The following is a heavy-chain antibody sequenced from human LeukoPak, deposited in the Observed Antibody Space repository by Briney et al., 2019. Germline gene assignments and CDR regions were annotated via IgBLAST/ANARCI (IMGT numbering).Heavy chain of an antibody. V-gene: IGHV4-31*03. J-gene: IGHJ5*02. CDR3: ARADCSSTSCYHSWFDP. D-gene: IGHD2-2*01. Sequence: SQTLSLTCTVSGDSISSGGYYWSWIRQHPGKGLEWIGYIYYSGSTYYNPSLKSRVTISVDTSKNQFSLKLSSVTAADTAVYYCARADCSSTSCYHSWFDPWGQGTLVTVSS. CDR1: GDSISSGGYY. CDR2: IYYSGST.